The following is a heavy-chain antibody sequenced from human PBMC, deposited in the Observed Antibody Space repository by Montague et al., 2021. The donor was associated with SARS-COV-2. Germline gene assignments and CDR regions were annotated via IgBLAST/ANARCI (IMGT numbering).Heavy chain of an antibody. Sequence: SETLSLTCTVSGGSISSSIYYWGWIRQPPGKGLEWIGSIYYSGSTYYNPSLKSRVTISVDTSKNQFSLKLSSVTAADTAVYYCAKLLWFRGGFDYWGQGTLVTVSS. CDR2: IYYSGST. CDR1: GGSISSSIYY. CDR3: AKLLWFRGGFDY. D-gene: IGHD3-10*01. V-gene: IGHV4-39*07. J-gene: IGHJ4*02.